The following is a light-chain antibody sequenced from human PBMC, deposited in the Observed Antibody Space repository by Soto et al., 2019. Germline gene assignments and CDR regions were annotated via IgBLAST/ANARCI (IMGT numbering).Light chain of an antibody. CDR1: TSNVGGYNY. Sequence: QSVLAQPAPVSGSPGQSITISCTGTTSNVGGYNYVSWYQPHPGKAPKLMIYDVSNRPSGVSNRFSGSKSGNTASLTISGLQPEDEADYYCSSYTTSNTRQIVFGTGTKVTV. V-gene: IGLV2-14*03. CDR3: SSYTTSNTRQIV. CDR2: DVS. J-gene: IGLJ1*01.